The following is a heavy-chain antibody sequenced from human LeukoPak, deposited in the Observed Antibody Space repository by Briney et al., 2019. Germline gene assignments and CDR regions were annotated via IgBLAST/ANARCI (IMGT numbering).Heavy chain of an antibody. D-gene: IGHD3-10*01. V-gene: IGHV1-46*03. CDR2: INPSGGST. CDR1: GYTFTSYY. Sequence: ASVKVSCKASGYTFTSYYMHRVRQAPGQGLEWMGIINPSGGSTSYAQKFQGRVTMTRDTSTSTVYMELSSLRSEDTAVYYCARDWPTMGDAFDIWGQGTMVTVSS. J-gene: IGHJ3*02. CDR3: ARDWPTMGDAFDI.